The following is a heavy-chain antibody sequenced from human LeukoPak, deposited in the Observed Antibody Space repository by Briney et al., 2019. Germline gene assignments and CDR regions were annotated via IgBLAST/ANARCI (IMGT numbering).Heavy chain of an antibody. V-gene: IGHV4-34*01. CDR1: GWSFNDYY. J-gene: IGHJ5*02. Sequence: SETLSLTCAVSGWSFNDYYWNWIRQPPGKGLEWIGEINARGDTNFNPSLKSRVTISVDTSKSQFSLRLTSMIAADTAVYYCARGQVPAARGYNWFDRWGQGTLVTVSS. D-gene: IGHD2-2*01. CDR3: ARGQVPAARGYNWFDR. CDR2: INARGDT.